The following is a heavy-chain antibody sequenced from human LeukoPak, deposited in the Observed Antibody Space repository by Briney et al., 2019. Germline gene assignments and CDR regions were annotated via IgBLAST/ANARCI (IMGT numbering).Heavy chain of an antibody. Sequence: SATLSLTCAVSGYSISSGYYWGWIRQPPGKGLAWIGSIYHSGSTYYNPSLKSRVTISVDTSKNQFSLKLSSVTAADTAVYYCARLKPGVNYYYYYYMDVWGKGTTVTVSS. CDR1: GYSISSGYY. J-gene: IGHJ6*03. D-gene: IGHD2-8*01. CDR2: IYHSGST. V-gene: IGHV4-38-2*01. CDR3: ARLKPGVNYYYYYYMDV.